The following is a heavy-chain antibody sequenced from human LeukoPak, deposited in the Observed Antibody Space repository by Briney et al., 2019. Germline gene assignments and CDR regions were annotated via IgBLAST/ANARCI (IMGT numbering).Heavy chain of an antibody. CDR1: GYTFTSHG. CDR2: ISAYNGDT. D-gene: IGHD6-19*01. Sequence: ASVKVSCKASGYTFTSHGISWVRQAPGQGLEWMGWISAYNGDTKYAQNLQGRVTLTTYTSTTTAYLELRSLTSDDTAMYYCARDPSNTSGWKTWFDPWGQGTLVTVSS. V-gene: IGHV1-18*01. CDR3: ARDPSNTSGWKTWFDP. J-gene: IGHJ5*02.